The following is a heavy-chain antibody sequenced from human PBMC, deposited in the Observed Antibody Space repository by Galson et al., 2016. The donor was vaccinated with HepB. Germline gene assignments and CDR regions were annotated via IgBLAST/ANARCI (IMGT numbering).Heavy chain of an antibody. CDR1: GFNLKDHY. Sequence: SLRLSCAASGFNLKDHYMSWVRQAPGKGLEWVAYISSTGSYTNYPDYLKGRFIISKNNAESSLYLQVNSLRGEGTAVYYCAREGDDPDAFDVWGQGTVVTVSS. CDR3: AREGDDPDAFDV. V-gene: IGHV3-11*06. D-gene: IGHD5-24*01. CDR2: ISSTGSYT. J-gene: IGHJ3*01.